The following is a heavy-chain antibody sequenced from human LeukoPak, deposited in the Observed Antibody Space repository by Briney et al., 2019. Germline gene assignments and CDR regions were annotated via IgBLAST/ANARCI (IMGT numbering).Heavy chain of an antibody. CDR1: GFTVSSYG. Sequence: PGGSLRPSCAASGFTVSSYGMNWVRQAPGKGLEWVAVISYDGSNNYYADSVKGRFTISRDNSKNTLYLQMNSLRAEDTAVYYCARDWTFTRFSGSHPCAFDVWGQGTMVTVSS. J-gene: IGHJ3*01. V-gene: IGHV3-30-3*01. CDR2: ISYDGSNN. CDR3: ARDWTFTRFSGSHPCAFDV. D-gene: IGHD3-10*01.